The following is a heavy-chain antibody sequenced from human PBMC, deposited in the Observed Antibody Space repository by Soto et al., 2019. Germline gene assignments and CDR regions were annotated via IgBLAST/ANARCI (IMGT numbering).Heavy chain of an antibody. D-gene: IGHD6-19*01. CDR2: IYYSGST. CDR3: ARQGIAVAGNYYFDY. J-gene: IGHJ4*02. V-gene: IGHV4-39*01. Sequence: SETLSLPCPVSGCSISSSSYYWGWIRQSPGKGLEWIGSIYYSGSTYYNPSLKSRVTISVDTSKNQFSLKLSSVTAADTAVYYCARQGIAVAGNYYFDYWGQGTLVTVSS. CDR1: GCSISSSSYY.